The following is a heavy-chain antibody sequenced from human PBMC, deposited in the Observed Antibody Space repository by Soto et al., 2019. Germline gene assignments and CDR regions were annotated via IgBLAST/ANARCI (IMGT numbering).Heavy chain of an antibody. CDR1: GVSISSSNW. V-gene: IGHV4-4*02. J-gene: IGHJ4*02. Sequence: QVQLQESGPGLVKPSGTLSLTCTVSGVSISSSNWWSWVRQSPGRGLDWIGEIHHTGSTNYNPSLKGRISVSVDKSQNQFSLTLTSVTATDTALYYWARRIRGTTYFAYWGQGTLVTVSS. CDR2: IHHTGST. CDR3: ARRIRGTTYFAY. D-gene: IGHD3-10*01.